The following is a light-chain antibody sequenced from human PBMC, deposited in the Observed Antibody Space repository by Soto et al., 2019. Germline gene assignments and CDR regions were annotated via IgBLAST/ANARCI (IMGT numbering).Light chain of an antibody. J-gene: IGKJ1*01. CDR1: RDIEND. CDR2: AAS. CDR3: LPHFNFSWT. V-gene: IGKV1-6*01. Sequence: AIQMTQSPSSLSASVGDRVSITCRASRDIENDSGWYQQKPGKAPKHLIFAASNLQSGVPSRFSGGGSGTDFTLTISSLQADDFATYYCLPHFNFSWTFGQGTKVE.